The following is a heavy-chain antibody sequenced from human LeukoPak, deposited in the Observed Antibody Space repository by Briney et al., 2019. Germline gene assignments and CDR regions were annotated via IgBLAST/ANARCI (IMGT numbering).Heavy chain of an antibody. CDR1: GNSISSGDNY. D-gene: IGHD1-1*01. Sequence: PSQTLSLTCTVSGNSISSGDNYWSWIRQPAGKGLEWIGRIYTSGSTNYNPSLKSRVTISVDTSKNQFSLKLSSVTAADTAVYYCARDRLQLQSWGQGTLVSVSP. J-gene: IGHJ5*02. CDR2: IYTSGST. CDR3: ARDRLQLQS. V-gene: IGHV4-61*02.